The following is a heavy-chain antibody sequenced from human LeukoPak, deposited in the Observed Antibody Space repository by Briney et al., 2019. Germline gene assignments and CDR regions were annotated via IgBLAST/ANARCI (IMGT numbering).Heavy chain of an antibody. CDR2: IYHSGST. CDR3: ARRYCSSTSCYLGAFDI. V-gene: IGHV4-38-2*01. Sequence: SETLSLTCAVSGYSISSGYYWGWIRQPPGKGLEWIGSIYHSGSTNYNPSLKSRVTISVDTSKNQFSLKLSSVTAADTAVYYCARRYCSSTSCYLGAFDIWGQGTMVTVSS. J-gene: IGHJ3*02. CDR1: GYSISSGYY. D-gene: IGHD2-2*01.